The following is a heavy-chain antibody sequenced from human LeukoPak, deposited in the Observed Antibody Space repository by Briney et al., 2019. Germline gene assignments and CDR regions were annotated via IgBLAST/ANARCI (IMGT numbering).Heavy chain of an antibody. CDR3: ARGSRRLADFHY. V-gene: IGHV4-39*01. CDR1: GDSISSSDYY. CDR2: ISYSGST. D-gene: IGHD1-26*01. Sequence: KASETLSLTCTVSGDSISSSDYYWGWIRQPPGKGLGWIGTISYSGSTYYNPSLQSRVTISVDTSKNQFSLELSSVTAADTAVYYCARGSRRLADFHYWGQGTLVTASS. J-gene: IGHJ4*02.